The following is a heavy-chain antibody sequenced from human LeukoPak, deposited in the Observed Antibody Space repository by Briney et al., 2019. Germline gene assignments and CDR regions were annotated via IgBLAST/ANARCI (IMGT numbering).Heavy chain of an antibody. D-gene: IGHD2-2*01. CDR1: GFTFSSYG. CDR2: IWYDGNKK. CDR3: ARGQLLFDY. J-gene: IGHJ4*02. V-gene: IGHV3-33*01. Sequence: PGRSLRLSCAVSGFTFSSYGLHWVRQAPGKGLEWVAVIWYDGNKKYYADSVKGRFTISRDNSKNTLYLQMNSLRAEDTAVYYCARGQLLFDYWGQGTLVTVSS.